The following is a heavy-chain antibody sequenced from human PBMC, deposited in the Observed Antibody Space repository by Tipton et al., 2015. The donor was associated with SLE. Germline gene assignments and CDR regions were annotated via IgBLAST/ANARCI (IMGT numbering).Heavy chain of an antibody. CDR2: IYYSGNT. Sequence: TLSLTCTVSSGSISSYHWSWIRQPPGKGLEWIGYIYYSGNTNHNPSLESRVTISLDTSKNQFSLKLSSVTAADTAVYYCARDVYYYMDVWGKGTTVTVSS. J-gene: IGHJ6*03. CDR1: SGSISSYH. CDR3: ARDVYYYMDV. V-gene: IGHV4-59*01.